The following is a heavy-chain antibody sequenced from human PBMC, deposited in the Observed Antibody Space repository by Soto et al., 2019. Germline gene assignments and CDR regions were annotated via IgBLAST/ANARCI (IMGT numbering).Heavy chain of an antibody. CDR1: GFTFSSYA. CDR3: AKVWSGYGVRYYGMDV. D-gene: IGHD3-3*01. CDR2: IGGSGGSA. J-gene: IGHJ6*02. V-gene: IGHV3-23*01. Sequence: GGSLRLSCAASGFTFSSYAMSWVRQAPGKGLEWVSAIGGSGGSAYYADSVKGRFTISRDNSKNTLYLQMNSLRAEDTAVYYCAKVWSGYGVRYYGMDVWGQGTTVTVSS.